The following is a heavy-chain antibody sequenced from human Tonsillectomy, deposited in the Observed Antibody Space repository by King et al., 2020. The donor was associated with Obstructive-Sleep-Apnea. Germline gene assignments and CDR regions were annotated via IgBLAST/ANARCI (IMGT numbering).Heavy chain of an antibody. Sequence: QLQESGPGLVKPSETLSLICTVSGNSISSTYFWGWIRQPPGKGLEWIGNIYHSGSTYYNPSLKSRVTISVDTSKDQFSLKVNSVTAADTAVYYCARGRGGWSEYFQHWGQGTLVTVSS. V-gene: IGHV4-38-2*02. J-gene: IGHJ1*01. D-gene: IGHD6-19*01. CDR2: IYHSGST. CDR3: ARGRGGWSEYFQH. CDR1: GNSISSTYF.